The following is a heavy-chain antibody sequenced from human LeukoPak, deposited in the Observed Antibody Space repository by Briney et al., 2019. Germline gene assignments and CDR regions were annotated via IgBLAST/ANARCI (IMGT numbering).Heavy chain of an antibody. Sequence: SETLSLTCTVSGGSISSGDYYWSWIRQPPGKGLEWIGYIYYSGSTNYNPSLKSRVTISVDTSKNQFSLKLSSVTAADTAVYYCARGNSGSYQYYYYYYMDVWGKGTTVTVSS. V-gene: IGHV4-61*08. J-gene: IGHJ6*03. D-gene: IGHD1-26*01. CDR3: ARGNSGSYQYYYYYYMDV. CDR1: GGSISSGDYY. CDR2: IYYSGST.